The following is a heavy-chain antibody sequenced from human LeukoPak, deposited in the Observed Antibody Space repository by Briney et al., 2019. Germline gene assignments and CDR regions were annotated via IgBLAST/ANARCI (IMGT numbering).Heavy chain of an antibody. Sequence: GGSLRLSCAASGFTFSSYDMHWVRQATGKGLEWVSAIGTAGDTYYPGSVKGRFTISRENAKNSLYLQMNSLRAGDTAVYYCARAAPRRYGLGSYYLDYWGQGTLVTVSS. V-gene: IGHV3-13*01. CDR2: IGTAGDT. D-gene: IGHD3-10*01. CDR3: ARAAPRRYGLGSYYLDY. J-gene: IGHJ4*02. CDR1: GFTFSSYD.